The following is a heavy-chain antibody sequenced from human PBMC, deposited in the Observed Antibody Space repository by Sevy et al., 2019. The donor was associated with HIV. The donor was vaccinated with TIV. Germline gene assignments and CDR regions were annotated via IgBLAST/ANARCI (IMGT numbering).Heavy chain of an antibody. J-gene: IGHJ1*01. Sequence: GGSLRLSCAASGFTFSSYAMHWVRQAPGKGLEWVAVISYDGSNKYYADSVKGRFTISRDNSKNTLYLQMNSLRAEDTAVYYCAGGTGMITFGGVIEEYFQHWGQGTLVTVSS. CDR1: GFTFSSYA. D-gene: IGHD3-16*02. CDR2: ISYDGSNK. CDR3: AGGTGMITFGGVIEEYFQH. V-gene: IGHV3-30*04.